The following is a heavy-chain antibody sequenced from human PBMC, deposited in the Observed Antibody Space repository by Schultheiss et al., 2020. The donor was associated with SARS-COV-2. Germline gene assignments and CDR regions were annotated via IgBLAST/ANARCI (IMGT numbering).Heavy chain of an antibody. Sequence: GESLKISCAASGFTVSSNYMSWVRQAPGKGLEWVSVIYSGGSTYYADSVKGRFTISRDNSKNTLYLQMNSLRAEDTAVYYCARFYGDYVDYWGQGTLVTVS. CDR2: IYSGGST. V-gene: IGHV3-53*01. J-gene: IGHJ4*02. D-gene: IGHD4-17*01. CDR3: ARFYGDYVDY. CDR1: GFTVSSNY.